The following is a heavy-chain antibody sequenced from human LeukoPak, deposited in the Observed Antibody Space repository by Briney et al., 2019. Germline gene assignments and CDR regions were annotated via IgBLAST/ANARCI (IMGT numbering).Heavy chain of an antibody. CDR3: ARGSGDIMDY. J-gene: IGHJ4*02. CDR2: IYSGGAT. D-gene: IGHD4-17*01. Sequence: PGGSLRLSCAASGFTVSSNYMNWVRQDPGKGLEWVSVIYSGGATSYADSVKGRFTISRDSSKNTLYLQMKSLRADDTAVYYCARGSGDIMDYWGQGILVTVSS. V-gene: IGHV3-53*01. CDR1: GFTVSSNY.